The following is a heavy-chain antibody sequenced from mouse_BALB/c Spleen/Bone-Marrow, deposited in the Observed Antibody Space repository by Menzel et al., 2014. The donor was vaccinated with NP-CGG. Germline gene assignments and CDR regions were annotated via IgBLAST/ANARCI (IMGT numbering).Heavy chain of an antibody. V-gene: IGHV14-3*02. Sequence: VQLQQSGAELVKPGASVKLSCTASGFNIKDTYMHWVKQRPEQGLEWIGRIDPANGNTTYDPKFQGKATITADTSSTTAYLQLSSLTSEDTAVYYCARCEYYAMDYWGQGTSVTVSS. CDR2: IDPANGNT. CDR3: ARCEYYAMDY. J-gene: IGHJ4*01. CDR1: GFNIKDTY.